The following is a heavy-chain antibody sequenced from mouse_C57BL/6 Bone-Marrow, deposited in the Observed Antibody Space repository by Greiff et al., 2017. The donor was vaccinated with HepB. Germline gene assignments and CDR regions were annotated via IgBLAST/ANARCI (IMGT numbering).Heavy chain of an antibody. CDR3: AGSLTWFAY. CDR1: GYSFTGYY. Sequence: VQLQQSGPELVKPGASVKISCKASGYSFTGYYMNWVKQSPEKSLEWIGEINPSTGGTTYNQKFKAKATLTVDESSSTAYMQLKSLTSEDSAVYYCAGSLTWFAYWGQGTLVTVSA. J-gene: IGHJ3*01. V-gene: IGHV1-42*01. CDR2: INPSTGGT.